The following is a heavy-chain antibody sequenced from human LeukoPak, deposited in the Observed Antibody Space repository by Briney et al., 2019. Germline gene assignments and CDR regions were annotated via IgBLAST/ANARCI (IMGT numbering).Heavy chain of an antibody. CDR3: ASDVWFGALD. Sequence: AGGSLRLSCAASGFTFSSYAMHWVRQAPGKGLEWVSYISSSGSTIYYADSVKGRFTISRDNAKNSLYLQMNSLRAEDTAVYYCASDVWFGALDWGQGTLVTVSS. D-gene: IGHD3-10*01. J-gene: IGHJ4*02. CDR2: ISSSGSTI. V-gene: IGHV3-48*04. CDR1: GFTFSSYA.